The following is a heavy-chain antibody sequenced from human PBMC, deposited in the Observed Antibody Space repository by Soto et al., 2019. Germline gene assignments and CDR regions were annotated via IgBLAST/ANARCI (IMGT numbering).Heavy chain of an antibody. CDR3: AKEGVADKYDYYGMDV. CDR2: ISSDGNDK. J-gene: IGHJ6*02. V-gene: IGHV3-30*04. CDR1: GFTFSSYP. Sequence: QVQLVESGGGVVQPGRSLRLSCVASGFTFSSYPIHWVRQAPGKGLEWVTTISSDGNDKYYSDSVKGRFTTSRDNSKNTVYLQMNNLRVEDTAVYYCAKEGVADKYDYYGMDVWGQGATVNVSS. D-gene: IGHD3-3*01.